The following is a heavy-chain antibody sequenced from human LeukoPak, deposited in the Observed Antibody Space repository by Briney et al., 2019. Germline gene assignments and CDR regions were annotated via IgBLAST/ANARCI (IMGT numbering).Heavy chain of an antibody. CDR1: GFTFSSHS. D-gene: IGHD4-17*01. Sequence: PGGSLRLSCAASGFTFSSHSMNWVRQAPGKGLEWVSSISSSSSYIYYADSVKGRFTISRDNAKNSLYLQMNSLRAEDTAVYYCARVDYESDAFDIWGQGTMVTVSS. J-gene: IGHJ3*02. V-gene: IGHV3-21*01. CDR3: ARVDYESDAFDI. CDR2: ISSSSSYI.